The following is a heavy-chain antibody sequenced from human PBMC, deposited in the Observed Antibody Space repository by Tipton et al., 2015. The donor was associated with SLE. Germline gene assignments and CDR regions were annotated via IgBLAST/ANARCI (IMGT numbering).Heavy chain of an antibody. Sequence: TLSLTCTVSGGSISSYYWSWIRQPPGKGLEWIGYIYYSGSTNYNPSLKSRVTISVDTSKNQFSLKLSSVTAADTAVYYCARGPGNLGDAFDIWGRGTMVTVSS. CDR3: ARGPGNLGDAFDI. CDR2: IYYSGST. CDR1: GGSISSYY. J-gene: IGHJ3*02. V-gene: IGHV4-59*12. D-gene: IGHD4-23*01.